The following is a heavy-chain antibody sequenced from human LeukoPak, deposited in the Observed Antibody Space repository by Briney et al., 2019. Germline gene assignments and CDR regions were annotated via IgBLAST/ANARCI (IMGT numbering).Heavy chain of an antibody. CDR2: IKQDGSEK. D-gene: IGHD2-15*01. Sequence: PGGSLRLSCAASGFTFSSYWMSWVRQAPGKGLEWVANIKQDGSEKYYVDSVKGRFTISRDNAKNSLYLQMNSLRAEDTAVYYCARGFDMAYYYYGMDVWGQGTTVTVSS. CDR1: GFTFSSYW. V-gene: IGHV3-7*01. CDR3: ARGFDMAYYYYGMDV. J-gene: IGHJ6*02.